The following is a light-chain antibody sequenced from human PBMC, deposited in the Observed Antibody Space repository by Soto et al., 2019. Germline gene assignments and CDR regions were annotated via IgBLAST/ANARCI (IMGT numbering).Light chain of an antibody. CDR1: QSISSY. Sequence: DIQMTQSPSSLSASVGDRVTITCRASQSISSYLNWYQQKPGKVPKLLIYAASSLESAVPSRFSGSGSGTDFTLTINSLQPEDFATYYCQQSYSTLGTFGQGTKV. CDR3: QQSYSTLGT. J-gene: IGKJ1*01. V-gene: IGKV1-39*01. CDR2: AAS.